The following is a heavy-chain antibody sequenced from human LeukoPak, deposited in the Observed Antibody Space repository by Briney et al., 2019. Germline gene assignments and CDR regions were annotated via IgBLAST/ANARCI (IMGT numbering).Heavy chain of an antibody. V-gene: IGHV4-30-4*01. D-gene: IGHD3-10*01. CDR1: GGSISSGDYY. J-gene: IGHJ5*02. CDR3: ARDYVYYGPRISRWFDP. Sequence: SETLSLTCTVSGGSISSGDYYWSWIRQPPGKGLEWIGYIYYSGSTYYNPSLKSRVTISVDTSKNQFSLKLSSVTAADTAVYYCARDYVYYGPRISRWFDPWGQGTLVTVSS. CDR2: IYYSGST.